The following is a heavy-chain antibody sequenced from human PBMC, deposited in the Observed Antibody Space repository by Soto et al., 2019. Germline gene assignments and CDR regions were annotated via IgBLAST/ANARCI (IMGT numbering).Heavy chain of an antibody. D-gene: IGHD3-22*01. CDR3: ARMYYYDSSGLGY. CDR1: GFTFSSYG. V-gene: IGHV3-33*01. CDR2: IWYDGSNK. J-gene: IGHJ4*02. Sequence: QVQLVESGGGVDQPGRSLRLSCAASGFTFSSYGMHWVRQAPGKGLEWVAVIWYDGSNKYYADSVKGRFTISRDNSKNTLYLQMNSLRAEDTAVYYCARMYYYDSSGLGYWGQGTLVTVSS.